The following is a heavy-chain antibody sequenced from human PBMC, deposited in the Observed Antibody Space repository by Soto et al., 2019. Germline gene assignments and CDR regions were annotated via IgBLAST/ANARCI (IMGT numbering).Heavy chain of an antibody. CDR2: IYHSGAT. D-gene: IGHD6-19*01. Sequence: SETLSLTCVVSGYSINRGYYWGWIRQPPGKGLEWIGTIYHSGATYYNPSLQSRVTISVDTSKNQFSLKLTSVTAADAAVYYCARLLGTSAWTGGNWFDPWGQGILVTVSS. J-gene: IGHJ5*02. V-gene: IGHV4-38-2*01. CDR3: ARLLGTSAWTGGNWFDP. CDR1: GYSINRGYY.